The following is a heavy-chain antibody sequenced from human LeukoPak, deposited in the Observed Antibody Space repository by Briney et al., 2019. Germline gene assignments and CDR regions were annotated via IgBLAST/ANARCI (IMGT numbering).Heavy chain of an antibody. CDR3: ASDIVATSGDF. V-gene: IGHV3-11*01. D-gene: IGHD5-12*01. CDR1: GFTFSDCY. CDR2: ITSSGDDI. J-gene: IGHJ4*02. Sequence: GGSLRLSCAASGFTFSDCYMSWIRQAPGKGLEWVAYITSSGDDIYYADSGKGRFTISRDNAKNALFLRMSSLRVEDTATYYCASDIVATSGDFWGQGTLVSVSS.